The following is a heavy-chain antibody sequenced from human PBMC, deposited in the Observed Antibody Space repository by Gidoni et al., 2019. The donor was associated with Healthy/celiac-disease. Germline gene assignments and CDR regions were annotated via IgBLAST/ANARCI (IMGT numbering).Heavy chain of an antibody. J-gene: IGHJ4*02. Sequence: EVKLLESGGGLVQPGGSLRLSCAASGLTFSSDAMSWVRQAPGKGREWVSSICGSVGSTYYADSVKGRFTISRDNSKNTLYLQLNSLRAEDTAVYYCAKPRTDYYDSSRYYFDYWGQGTLVTVSS. D-gene: IGHD3-22*01. V-gene: IGHV3-23*01. CDR3: AKPRTDYYDSSRYYFDY. CDR1: GLTFSSDA. CDR2: ICGSVGST.